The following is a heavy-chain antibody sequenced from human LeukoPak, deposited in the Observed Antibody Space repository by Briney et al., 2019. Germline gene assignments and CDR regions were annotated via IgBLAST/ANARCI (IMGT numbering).Heavy chain of an antibody. CDR2: INHSGST. CDR3: ARGRYYYDSSGPHYFDY. D-gene: IGHD3-22*01. J-gene: IGHJ4*02. CDR1: GGSLSGYY. Sequence: SETLSLTCAVYGGSLSGYYWSWIRPPPGRGLGWIGEINHSGSTNYDPCHKSRVTISVDTSKNQFSLKLSSVTAADTAVYYCARGRYYYDSSGPHYFDYWGQGTLVTVSS. V-gene: IGHV4-34*01.